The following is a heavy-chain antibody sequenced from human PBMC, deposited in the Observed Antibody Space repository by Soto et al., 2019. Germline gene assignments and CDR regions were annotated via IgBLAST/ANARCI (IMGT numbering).Heavy chain of an antibody. J-gene: IGHJ6*02. CDR1: GCTFSSYS. CDR2: ISSSSSYI. V-gene: IGHV3-21*01. Sequence: PGGSLRLSCAASGCTFSSYSMNWVRQTPGKGLEWVSSISSSSSYIYYADSVKGRFTISRDNAKNSLYLQMNSLGAEDTAVYYCARDHSAVLPDTKYYYYYYGMDVWGQGTTVTVSS. D-gene: IGHD2-15*01. CDR3: ARDHSAVLPDTKYYYYYYGMDV.